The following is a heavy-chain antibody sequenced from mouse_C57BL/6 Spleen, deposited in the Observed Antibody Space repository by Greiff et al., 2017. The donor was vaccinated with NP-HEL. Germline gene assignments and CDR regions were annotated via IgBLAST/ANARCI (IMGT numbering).Heavy chain of an antibody. CDR3: ARTHYGSTSYAMDY. CDR2: INPGSGGT. D-gene: IGHD1-1*01. Sequence: QVQLQQSGAELVRPGTSVKVSCKASGYAFTNYLIEWVKQRPGQGLEWIGVINPGSGGTNYNEKFKGKATLTADKASSTAYMQLSSLTSEDSAVYFCARTHYGSTSYAMDYWGQGTSVTVSS. CDR1: GYAFTNYL. J-gene: IGHJ4*01. V-gene: IGHV1-54*01.